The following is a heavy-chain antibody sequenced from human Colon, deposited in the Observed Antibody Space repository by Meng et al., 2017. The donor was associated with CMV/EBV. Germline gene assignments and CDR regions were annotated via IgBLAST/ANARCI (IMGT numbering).Heavy chain of an antibody. CDR1: GDSVSHCK. CDR3: ARHSVTYYDFDY. V-gene: IGHV4-59*08. Sequence: CSVSGDSVSHCKWSWVRQSPEKRLEWIACIENGERTMYNPSLKSRVAISADTSKNHLSLKLSSVTAADTAVYFCARHSVTYYDFDYWGQGTLVTVSS. CDR2: IENGERT. D-gene: IGHD3-3*01. J-gene: IGHJ4*02.